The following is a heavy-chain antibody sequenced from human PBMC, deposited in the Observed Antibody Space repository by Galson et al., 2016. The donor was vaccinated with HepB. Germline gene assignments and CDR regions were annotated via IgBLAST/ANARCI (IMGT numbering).Heavy chain of an antibody. J-gene: IGHJ5*01. CDR1: GLSLSDYW. CDR2: INQDGSQT. Sequence: SLRLSCAASGLSLSDYWMIWVRQAPGKGLEWVANINQDGSQTNYGDSVKGRSTISRDNAKNSLYLQMNSLRAEDTGVYSCARGHFDSWGQGTLVTVSS. CDR3: ARGHFDS. V-gene: IGHV3-7*01.